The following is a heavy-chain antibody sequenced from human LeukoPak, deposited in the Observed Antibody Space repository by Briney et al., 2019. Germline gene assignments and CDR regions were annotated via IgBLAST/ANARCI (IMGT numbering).Heavy chain of an antibody. CDR2: IYTSGST. CDR3: ARDAYYYGSGSYYPFDY. D-gene: IGHD3-10*01. V-gene: IGHV4-4*07. Sequence: SETLSLTCTVSGGSISSYYWSWIRQTAGKGLESIGRIYTSGSTNYNPSLKSRVTMSVDTSKNQFSLKLSSVTAADTAVYYCARDAYYYGSGSYYPFDYWGQGTLVTVSS. CDR1: GGSISSYY. J-gene: IGHJ4*02.